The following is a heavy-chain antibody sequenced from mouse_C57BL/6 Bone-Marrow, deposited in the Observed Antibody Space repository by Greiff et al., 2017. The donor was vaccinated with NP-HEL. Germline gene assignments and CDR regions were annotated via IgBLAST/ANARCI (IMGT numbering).Heavy chain of an antibody. CDR2: IAPSDRYT. Sequence: QVQLQQPGAELVKPGASVKLSCKASGYTFTTYWMQWVKQRPGQGLEWIGEIAPSDRYTNYNHKFKGQATLTVDTSSSTANMQLSSLTSEDSAVYYCARKAYYGRSYEFAYWGQGTLVTVSA. CDR1: GYTFTTYW. J-gene: IGHJ3*01. D-gene: IGHD1-1*01. V-gene: IGHV1-50*01. CDR3: ARKAYYGRSYEFAY.